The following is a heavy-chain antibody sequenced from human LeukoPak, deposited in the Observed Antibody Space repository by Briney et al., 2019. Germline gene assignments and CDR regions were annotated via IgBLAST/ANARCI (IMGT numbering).Heavy chain of an antibody. D-gene: IGHD3-10*01. Sequence: KSSETLSLTCTVSGGSISSYYWSWIRQPPGKGLEWIGYIYYSGSTYYNPSLKSRVTISVDTSKNQFSLNLSSVTAADTAVYYCALYGSGSYNFDYWGQGTLVTVSS. V-gene: IGHV4-59*08. CDR2: IYYSGST. CDR3: ALYGSGSYNFDY. CDR1: GGSISSYY. J-gene: IGHJ4*02.